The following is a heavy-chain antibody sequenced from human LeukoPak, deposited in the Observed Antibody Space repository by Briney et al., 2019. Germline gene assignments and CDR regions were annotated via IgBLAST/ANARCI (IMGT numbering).Heavy chain of an antibody. D-gene: IGHD3-10*01. CDR3: ARAVNHYVSRTYYNHFDS. CDR2: INHSGST. V-gene: IGHV4-34*01. J-gene: IGHJ4*01. CDR1: GGSFSGYY. Sequence: PSETLSLTCAVYGGSFSGYYWSWIRQPPGKGLEWIGEINHSGSTNYNPSLKSRVTISVDTSKNQFSLKLSSVTAADTAVYYCARAVNHYVSRTYYNHFDSWGQGMLVTVSS.